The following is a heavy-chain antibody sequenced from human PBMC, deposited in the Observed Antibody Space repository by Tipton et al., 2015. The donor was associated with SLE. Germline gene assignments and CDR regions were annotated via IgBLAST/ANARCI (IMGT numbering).Heavy chain of an antibody. V-gene: IGHV4-59*01. D-gene: IGHD2-15*01. Sequence: TLSLTCTVSGVPISSYYWSWIRQPPGKGLEWIGYIYYSGSTNYNPSLKSRVTISVDTSKNQFSLKLSSVTAADTAVYYCARAPFCGTDYWGQGTLVTVSS. CDR3: ARAPFCGTDY. CDR1: GVPISSYY. CDR2: IYYSGST. J-gene: IGHJ4*02.